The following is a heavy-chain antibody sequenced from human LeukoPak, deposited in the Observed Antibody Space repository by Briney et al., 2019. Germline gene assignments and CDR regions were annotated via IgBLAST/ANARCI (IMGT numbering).Heavy chain of an antibody. CDR2: IYYSGST. V-gene: IGHV4-31*03. Sequence: SQTLSLTCTVSGGSISSGGYYWSWIRQHPGKGLEWIGYIYYSGSTYYNPSLKSRVTISVVTSKNQFSLKLSSVTAADTAVYYCARDKAAAGDNWFDPWGQGTLVTVSS. CDR3: ARDKAAAGDNWFDP. J-gene: IGHJ5*02. CDR1: GGSISSGGYY. D-gene: IGHD6-13*01.